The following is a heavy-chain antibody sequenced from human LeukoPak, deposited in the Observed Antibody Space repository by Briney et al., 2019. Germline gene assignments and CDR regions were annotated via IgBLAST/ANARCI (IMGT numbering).Heavy chain of an antibody. J-gene: IGHJ6*03. CDR2: IYTSGST. Sequence: SETLSLTCTVSGGSISSGSYYWSWIRQPAGKGLEWNGRIYTSGSTNYNPSLKSRVTISVDTSKNQFSLKLSSVTAADTAVYYCARGVRGVIPINYYYYYYMDVWGKGTTVTISS. V-gene: IGHV4-61*02. CDR1: GGSISSGSYY. D-gene: IGHD3-10*01. CDR3: ARGVRGVIPINYYYYYYMDV.